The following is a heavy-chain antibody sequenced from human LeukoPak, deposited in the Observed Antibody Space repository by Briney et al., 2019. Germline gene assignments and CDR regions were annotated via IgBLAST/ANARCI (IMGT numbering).Heavy chain of an antibody. Sequence: GGSLRLSCASSGFTFSSYGMHWVRQAPGRGLEWVAVIWFDGSSEYYADSVKGRFTISRDNSKNTLYLQMNSLRAEDTAVYYCTRESGSGNYYYDYWGQGTLVTVSS. V-gene: IGHV3-33*01. J-gene: IGHJ4*02. CDR1: GFTFSSYG. CDR3: TRESGSGNYYYDY. D-gene: IGHD3-10*01. CDR2: IWFDGSSE.